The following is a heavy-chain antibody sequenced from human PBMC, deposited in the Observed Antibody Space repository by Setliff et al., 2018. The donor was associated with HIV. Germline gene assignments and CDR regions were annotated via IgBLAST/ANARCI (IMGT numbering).Heavy chain of an antibody. V-gene: IGHV4-61*05. CDR2: IYTNGST. CDR1: GGSISSSSYY. CDR3: ARHKSQPYYFDY. J-gene: IGHJ4*02. Sequence: SETLSLTCTVSGGSISSSSYYWGWIRQPPGKGLEWTGYIYTNGSTNYNPSLKSRVTISVDTSKNQFSLKLSSVTAADTAVYYCARHKSQPYYFDYWGQGTLVTVSS.